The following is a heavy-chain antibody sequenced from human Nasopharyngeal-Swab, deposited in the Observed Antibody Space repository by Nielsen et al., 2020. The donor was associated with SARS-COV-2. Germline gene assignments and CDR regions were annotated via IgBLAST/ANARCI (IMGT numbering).Heavy chain of an antibody. D-gene: IGHD1-26*01. CDR3: AREIVGADQQNNWFDP. CDR2: INPSGGST. CDR1: GYTFTGYY. Sequence: ASVKVSCKASGYTFTGYYMHWVRQAPGQGLEWMGIINPSGGSTSYAQKFQGRVTMTRDTSTSTVYMELSSLRSEDTAVYYCAREIVGADQQNNWFDPWGQGTLVTVSS. V-gene: IGHV1-46*01. J-gene: IGHJ5*02.